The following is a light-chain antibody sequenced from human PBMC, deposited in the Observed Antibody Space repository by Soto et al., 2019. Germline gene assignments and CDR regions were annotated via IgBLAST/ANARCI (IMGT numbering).Light chain of an antibody. CDR3: QQYSNWPPGVT. J-gene: IGKJ3*01. V-gene: IGKV3-15*01. Sequence: EIVMTQSTATLSVSPGERATLSCRASQSVGSNLAWYQQKPGQAPRLLIFGASTRATGIPARFSGSGSGTEFTLTISSLQSEDFAVYYCQQYSNWPPGVTFGPGTKVDIK. CDR2: GAS. CDR1: QSVGSN.